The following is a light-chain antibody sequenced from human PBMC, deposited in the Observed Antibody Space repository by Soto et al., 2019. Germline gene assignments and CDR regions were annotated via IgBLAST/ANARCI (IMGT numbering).Light chain of an antibody. Sequence: DIQMTQSPSSVSASVGDRVTISCRASHAVRSWLAWYQQKPGKVPNLLIYGASTLQSGVPSRFSGSGSGTDSTLTISSLQPEDFATYYCQQANGDPWTFGQGTKVEIK. CDR2: GAS. V-gene: IGKV1-12*02. CDR1: HAVRSW. CDR3: QQANGDPWT. J-gene: IGKJ1*01.